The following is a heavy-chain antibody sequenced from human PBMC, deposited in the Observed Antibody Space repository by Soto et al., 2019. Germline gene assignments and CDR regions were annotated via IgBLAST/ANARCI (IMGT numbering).Heavy chain of an antibody. J-gene: IGHJ6*02. CDR1: GYTFTSYG. D-gene: IGHD5-12*01. CDR2: ISAYNGNT. Sequence: ASVKVSCKASGYTFTSYGISWVRQAPGQGLEWMGWISAYNGNTNYAQKLQGRVTMTTDTSTSTAYMELRSLRSDDTAVYYCALRGGSQVYYYGMDVWGQGXTVTVYS. V-gene: IGHV1-18*04. CDR3: ALRGGSQVYYYGMDV.